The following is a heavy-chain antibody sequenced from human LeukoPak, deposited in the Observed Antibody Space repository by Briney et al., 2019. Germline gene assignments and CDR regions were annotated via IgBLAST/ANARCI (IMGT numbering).Heavy chain of an antibody. Sequence: PGGSLRLSCAASGFTFSDYYMSWIRQAPGKGLEWVSYISSSGSTIYYADSVKGRFTISRDNAKNSLYLQMNSLRAEDTAMYYCARVEDDSSTRASLDYWGQGTLVTVSS. J-gene: IGHJ4*02. CDR3: ARVEDDSSTRASLDY. CDR1: GFTFSDYY. V-gene: IGHV3-11*01. D-gene: IGHD3-22*01. CDR2: ISSSGSTI.